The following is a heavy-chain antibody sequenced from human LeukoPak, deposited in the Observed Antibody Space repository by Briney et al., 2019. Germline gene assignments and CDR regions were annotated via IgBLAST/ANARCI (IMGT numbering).Heavy chain of an antibody. CDR2: ISTSSSYI. J-gene: IGHJ3*02. Sequence: GGSLRLSCAASGFTFSSYWMSWVRQAPGKGLEWVSSISTSSSYINYADSVKGRFTISRDNAKKSLYLQMNSLRADDTALYYCARGASVVPGIDNAFDIWGQGTMVTVSS. V-gene: IGHV3-21*01. CDR3: ARGASVVPGIDNAFDI. CDR1: GFTFSSYW. D-gene: IGHD6-19*01.